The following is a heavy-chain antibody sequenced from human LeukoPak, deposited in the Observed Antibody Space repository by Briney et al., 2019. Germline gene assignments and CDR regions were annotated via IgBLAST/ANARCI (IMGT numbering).Heavy chain of an antibody. CDR2: VNPNSGGT. CDR3: ARDRLHPPDWFDP. CDR1: GYTFTGYY. V-gene: IGHV1-2*02. J-gene: IGHJ5*02. Sequence: ASVKVSCKASGYTFTGYYMHWVRQAPGQGLEWMGWVNPNSGGTNYAQKFQGRVTMTRDTSISTAYMELSRLRSDDTAVYHCARDRLHPPDWFDPWGQGTLVTVSS.